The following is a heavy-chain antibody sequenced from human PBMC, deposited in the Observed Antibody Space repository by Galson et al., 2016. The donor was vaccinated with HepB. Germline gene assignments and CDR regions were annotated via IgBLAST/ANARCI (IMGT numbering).Heavy chain of an antibody. Sequence: SLRLSCAASGFIFSQYVMHWVRQAPGKGLEWVAVTELDGSVKFYAAAVKGRFTISRDNSENTLYLQMNSLRAEDTAVYYCARKHETSGYADDFDMWGQGTMVTVSS. CDR1: GFIFSQYV. V-gene: IGHV3-30-3*01. J-gene: IGHJ3*02. CDR3: ARKHETSGYADDFDM. CDR2: TELDGSVK. D-gene: IGHD3-22*01.